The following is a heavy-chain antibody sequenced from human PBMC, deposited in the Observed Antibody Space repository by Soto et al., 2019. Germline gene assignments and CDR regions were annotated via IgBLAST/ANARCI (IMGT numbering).Heavy chain of an antibody. CDR2: IYYSGST. J-gene: IGHJ5*02. CDR3: ERVKYLTGNNWFDP. Sequence: SETLSLTCTVSGGSISSGGYYWSWIRQHPGKGLEWIGYIYYSGSTYYNPSLKSRVTISVDTSKNQFSLKLSSVTAADTAVYYCERVKYLTGNNWFDPWGQGTLVTVSS. V-gene: IGHV4-31*03. CDR1: GGSISSGGYY. D-gene: IGHD3-9*01.